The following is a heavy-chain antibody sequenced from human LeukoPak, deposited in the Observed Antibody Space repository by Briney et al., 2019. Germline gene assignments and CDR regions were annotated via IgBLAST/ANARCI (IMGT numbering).Heavy chain of an antibody. CDR2: IYYSGST. Sequence: SETLSLTCTVSGGSISSSSYYWGWIRQPPGKGLEWIGSIYYSGSTYYNPSLKSRVTISVNTSKNHSSLKLSSVTAADTAVYYCARARKQQLYFDAFDIWGQGTMVTVSS. V-gene: IGHV4-39*02. D-gene: IGHD6-13*01. CDR1: GGSISSSSYY. J-gene: IGHJ3*02. CDR3: ARARKQQLYFDAFDI.